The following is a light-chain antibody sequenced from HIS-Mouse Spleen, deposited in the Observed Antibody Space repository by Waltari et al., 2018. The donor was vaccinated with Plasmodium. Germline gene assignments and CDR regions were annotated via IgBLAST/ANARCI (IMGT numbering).Light chain of an antibody. Sequence: DIQMTQSPSTLSASVGDRVTITCRASQSISSWLAWYQQKPGKAPKLLIYTASSLESGVPSRFSGSGSGTEFTLTISSLQPDDFATYYCQQYNSYWTFGQGTKVE. CDR1: QSISSW. CDR2: TAS. V-gene: IGKV1-5*03. J-gene: IGKJ1*01. CDR3: QQYNSYWT.